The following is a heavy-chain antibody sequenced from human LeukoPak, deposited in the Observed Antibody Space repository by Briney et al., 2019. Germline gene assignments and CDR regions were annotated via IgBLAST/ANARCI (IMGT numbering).Heavy chain of an antibody. CDR2: TSWNSGSI. CDR1: GFTFDDYA. V-gene: IGHV3-9*01. Sequence: PGRSLRLSCAASGFTFDDYAMHWVRQAPGKGLEWVSGTSWNSGSIGYADSVKGRFTISRDNAKNSLYLQMNSLRAEDTALYYCAKDSVTGAQLWGQGTLVTVSS. J-gene: IGHJ4*02. CDR3: AKDSVTGAQL. D-gene: IGHD5-18*01.